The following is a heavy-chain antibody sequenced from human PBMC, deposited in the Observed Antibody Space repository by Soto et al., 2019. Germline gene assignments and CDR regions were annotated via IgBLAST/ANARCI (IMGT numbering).Heavy chain of an antibody. CDR2: IYSGGST. D-gene: IGHD1-26*01. V-gene: IGHV3-53*02. J-gene: IGHJ6*02. Sequence: EVQLVETGGGLIQAGGYLRLSCAASGFTVSSNYMSWVRQAPGKGLEWVSVIYSGGSTYYAGSVKVRFTISRDNSKNKMYIQMKSIRAADKAVYNCARFSRSNFYSYYSMDLWSQEPMVT. CDR1: GFTVSSNY. CDR3: ARFSRSNFYSYYSMDL.